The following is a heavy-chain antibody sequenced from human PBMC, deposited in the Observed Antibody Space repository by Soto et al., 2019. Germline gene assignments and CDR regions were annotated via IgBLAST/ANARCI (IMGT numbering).Heavy chain of an antibody. V-gene: IGHV4-59*08. CDR3: ARRYGSAIDY. Sequence: QVQLQESGPGLVKPSEPLSLTCPVSVAPLSSYYGSGFGSPPGKGLEWIGYIYYSGSTNYNPSLKSRVTISVDTSKNQFSLKLSSVTAADTAVYYCARRYGSAIDYWGQGTLVTVSS. CDR1: VAPLSSYY. D-gene: IGHD1-26*01. CDR2: IYYSGST. J-gene: IGHJ4*02.